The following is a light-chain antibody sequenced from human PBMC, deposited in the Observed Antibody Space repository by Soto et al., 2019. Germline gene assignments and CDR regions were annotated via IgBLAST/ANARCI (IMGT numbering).Light chain of an antibody. J-gene: IGKJ2*01. CDR2: AAS. Sequence: AIRMTQSPSSLSTSTGDRVTITCRASQGISSYFAWYQQKTRKAPKILIYAASTLQRGAPSRFSGSGFGSGTDFTFTISSLQPEDIATYYCQHYASIPYSFGQGTKVDI. V-gene: IGKV1-8*01. CDR3: QHYASIPYS. CDR1: QGISSY.